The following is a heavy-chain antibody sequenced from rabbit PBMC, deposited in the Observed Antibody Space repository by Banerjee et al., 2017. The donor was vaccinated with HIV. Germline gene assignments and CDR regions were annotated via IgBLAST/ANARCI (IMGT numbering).Heavy chain of an antibody. J-gene: IGHJ6*01. CDR3: ARLDFTGHAVYDL. V-gene: IGHV1S45*01. CDR2: IYISSGRT. CDR1: GFSFSSSYY. Sequence: QEQLVESGGGLVQPEGSLTLTCTASGFSFSSSYYMCWVRQAPGKGLEWIGCIYISSGRTYYARWANGRFSFSKTSSTTVTLLMTCLTAADTAPYFCARLDFTGHAVYDLWRPGTLVPAS. D-gene: IGHD6-1*01.